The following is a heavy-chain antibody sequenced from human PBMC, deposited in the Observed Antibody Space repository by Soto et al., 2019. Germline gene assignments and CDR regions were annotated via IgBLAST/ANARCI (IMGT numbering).Heavy chain of an antibody. CDR3: AHRRSSGDWNCGDFDY. V-gene: IGHV2-5*02. D-gene: IGHD2-21*02. Sequence: QITLKESGPTLLTPTQTLALTCTFSGFSLTASPVGVGWIRQSPGKALAWLALIYWDDDKRYNPSLKSRLTIIKDTPQNQVVIIMTNVDPVDTATYYCAHRRSSGDWNCGDFDYWGQGSLVTVSS. CDR1: GFSLTASPVG. CDR2: IYWDDDK. J-gene: IGHJ4*02.